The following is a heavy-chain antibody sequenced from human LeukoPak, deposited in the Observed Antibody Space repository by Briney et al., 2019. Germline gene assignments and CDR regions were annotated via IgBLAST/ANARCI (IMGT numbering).Heavy chain of an antibody. D-gene: IGHD3-9*01. CDR2: ISSSSSYI. Sequence: GESLKISCAASGFTFSSYSMNWVRQAPGKGLEWVSSISSSSSYIYYADSVKGRFTISRDNAKNSLYLQMNSLRAEDTAVYYCARDRYDILTGYSPLDYWGQGTLVTVSS. CDR3: ARDRYDILTGYSPLDY. CDR1: GFTFSSYS. J-gene: IGHJ4*02. V-gene: IGHV3-21*01.